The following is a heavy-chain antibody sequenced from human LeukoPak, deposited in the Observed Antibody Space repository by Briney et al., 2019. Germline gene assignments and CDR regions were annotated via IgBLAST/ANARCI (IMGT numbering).Heavy chain of an antibody. CDR3: VRGEKMWFGELLDY. V-gene: IGHV1-2*02. Sequence: GASVKVSCKASGYTFTGYYMHWVRQAPGQGLEWMGWINPNSGGTNYAQKFQGRVTMTRDTSISTAYMELSSLRSEDTAVYYCVRGEKMWFGELLDYWGQGTLVTVSS. CDR2: INPNSGGT. J-gene: IGHJ4*02. D-gene: IGHD3-10*01. CDR1: GYTFTGYY.